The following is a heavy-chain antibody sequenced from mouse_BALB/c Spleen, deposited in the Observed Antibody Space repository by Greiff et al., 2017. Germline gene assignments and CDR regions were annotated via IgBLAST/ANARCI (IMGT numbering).Heavy chain of an antibody. CDR2: INPYNGDT. J-gene: IGHJ2*01. V-gene: IGHV1-20*02. Sequence: EVQLQQSGPELVKPGASVKISCKASGYSFTGYFMNWVMQSHGKSLEWIGRINPYNGDTFYNQKFKGKATLTVDKSSSTAHMELRSLASEDSAVYYCARRRYYFDYWGQGTTLTVSS. CDR3: ARRRYYFDY. CDR1: GYSFTGYF.